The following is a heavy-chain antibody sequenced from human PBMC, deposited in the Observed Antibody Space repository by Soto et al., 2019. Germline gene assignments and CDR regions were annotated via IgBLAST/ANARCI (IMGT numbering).Heavy chain of an antibody. J-gene: IGHJ5*02. CDR3: ARDLSYYYGSGSSYNWFDP. V-gene: IGHV4-31*03. Sequence: LSLTCTVSGGSISSGGYYWSWIRQHPGKGLEWIGYIYYSGSTYYNPSLKSRVTISVDTSKNQFSLKLSSVTAADTAVYYCARDLSYYYGSGSSYNWFDPWGQGTLVTVSS. CDR2: IYYSGST. D-gene: IGHD3-10*01. CDR1: GGSISSGGYY.